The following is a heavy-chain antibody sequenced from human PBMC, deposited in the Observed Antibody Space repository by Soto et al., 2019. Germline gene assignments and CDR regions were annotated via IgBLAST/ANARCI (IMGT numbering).Heavy chain of an antibody. D-gene: IGHD5-18*01. CDR1: GGTFGSQG. J-gene: IGHJ4*02. CDR3: ARGAMANFDH. CDR2: FIAMLGTP. V-gene: IGHV1-69*13. Sequence: GASVKVSCKASGGTFGSQGIAWVRQAPGQGLEWMGGFIAMLGTPTYAKKVQGRATITADESLTSSYLELRSLRSEDTGVYFCARGAMANFDHWGQGTVVTVSS.